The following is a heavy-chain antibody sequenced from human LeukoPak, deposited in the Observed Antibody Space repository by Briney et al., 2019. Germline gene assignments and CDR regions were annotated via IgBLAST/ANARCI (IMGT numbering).Heavy chain of an antibody. J-gene: IGHJ4*02. Sequence: KPGGSLRLSCAASGFTFSTYTMNWVRQAPGKGLEGVSSISSSSTYIYYADSVKGRFTISRDNAKNSLNLQMNSLRAEDTAVYYCARDEVYGEQYYIDYWGQGTLVTVSS. CDR3: ARDEVYGEQYYIDY. CDR1: GFTFSTYT. D-gene: IGHD4/OR15-4a*01. CDR2: ISSSSTYI. V-gene: IGHV3-21*01.